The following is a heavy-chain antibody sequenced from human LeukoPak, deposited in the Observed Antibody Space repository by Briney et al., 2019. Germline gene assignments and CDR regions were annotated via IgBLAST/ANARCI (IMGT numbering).Heavy chain of an antibody. D-gene: IGHD2-15*01. Sequence: SETLSLTCTVSGGSISRSSYYWGWIRQPPGKGLEWIGSIYYSGSTYYNPSLKSRVTISVDTTKNQFSLKLSSVTAADTAVYYCARRWWASFDYWGQGTLVTVSS. J-gene: IGHJ4*02. CDR3: ARRWWASFDY. CDR1: GGSISRSSYY. V-gene: IGHV4-39*01. CDR2: IYYSGST.